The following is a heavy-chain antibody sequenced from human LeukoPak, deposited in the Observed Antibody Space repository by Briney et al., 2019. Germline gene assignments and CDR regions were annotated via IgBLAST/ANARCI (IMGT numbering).Heavy chain of an antibody. CDR3: ARDHLSVVPSY. D-gene: IGHD2-8*01. CDR2: IYSGGST. J-gene: IGHJ4*02. CDR1: GFTVSSNY. Sequence: HPGGSLRLSCAASGFTVSSNYMSWVRQAPGKGLEWVSVIYSGGSTYYADSVKGRFTISRDNSKNTLYLQMNSLRAEDTAVYYCARDHLSVVPSYWGQGTLVTVSS. V-gene: IGHV3-53*01.